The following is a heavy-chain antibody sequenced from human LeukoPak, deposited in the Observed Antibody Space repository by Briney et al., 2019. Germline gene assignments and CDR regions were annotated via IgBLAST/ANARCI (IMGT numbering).Heavy chain of an antibody. CDR3: ARGYYGSGSYLAY. CDR2: IKQDGSEK. J-gene: IGHJ4*02. Sequence: GGSLRPSCAASGFTFSSYWMSWVRQAPGKGLEWVANIKQDGSEKYYVDSVKGRFTISRDNAKNSLYLQMNSLRAEDTAVYYCARGYYGSGSYLAYWGQGTLVTVSS. V-gene: IGHV3-7*01. D-gene: IGHD3-10*01. CDR1: GFTFSSYW.